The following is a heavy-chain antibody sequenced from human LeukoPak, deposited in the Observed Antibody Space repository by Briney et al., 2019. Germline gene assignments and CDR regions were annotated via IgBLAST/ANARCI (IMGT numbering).Heavy chain of an antibody. CDR2: IYYSGST. CDR1: GGSISSYY. CDR3: ARDSPSSWFDP. V-gene: IGHV4-59*01. Sequence: SETLFLTCTVSGGSISSYYWSWIRQPPGKGLEWIGYIYYSGSTNYNPSLESRVTISVDTSKNQFSLKLSSVTAADTAVYYCARDSPSSWFDPWGQGTLVTVSS. J-gene: IGHJ5*02.